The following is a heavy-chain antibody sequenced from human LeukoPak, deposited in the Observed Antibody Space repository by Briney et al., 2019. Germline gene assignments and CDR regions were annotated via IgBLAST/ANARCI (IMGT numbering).Heavy chain of an antibody. CDR3: ARQRWVLDY. V-gene: IGHV4-34*01. CDR2: INHSGST. D-gene: IGHD5-24*01. CDR1: GGSFSGYY. Sequence: PSQTLSLTCAVYGGSFSGYYWSWIRQPPGKGLEWIGEINHSGSTNYNPSLKSRVTISVDTSKNQFSLKLSSVTAADTAVYYCARQRWVLDYWGQGTLVTVS. J-gene: IGHJ4*02.